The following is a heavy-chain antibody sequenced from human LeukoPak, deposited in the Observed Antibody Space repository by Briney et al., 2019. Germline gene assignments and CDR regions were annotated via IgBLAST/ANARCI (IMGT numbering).Heavy chain of an antibody. CDR1: GFTFSSYA. CDR3: AKDPDGILNYYYYMDV. J-gene: IGHJ6*03. V-gene: IGHV3-23*01. CDR2: ISGSGGST. D-gene: IGHD1-1*01. Sequence: QSGGSLRLSCAASGFTFSSYAMSWVRQAPGKGLEWVSAISGSGGSTYYADSVKGRFTISRDNSKNTLYLQMNSLRAEDTAVYYCAKDPDGILNYYYYMDVWGKGTTVTISS.